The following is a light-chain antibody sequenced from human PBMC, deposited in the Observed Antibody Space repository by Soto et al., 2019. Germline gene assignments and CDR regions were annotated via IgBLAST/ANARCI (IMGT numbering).Light chain of an antibody. CDR3: SSYSTTSTRV. CDR2: DVS. J-gene: IGLJ1*01. Sequence: QSVLTQPASVSGSPGQSITISCTGTSSDVGGENYVSWSQQHPGRAPKLMIYDVSNRPSGVSNRFSGSKSGNTASLTISGLQAEDEADYYCSSYSTTSTRVFGSGTKVTGL. CDR1: SSDVGGENY. V-gene: IGLV2-14*03.